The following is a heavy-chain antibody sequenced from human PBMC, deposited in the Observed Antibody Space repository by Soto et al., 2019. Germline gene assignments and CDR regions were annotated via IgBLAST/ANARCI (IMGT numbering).Heavy chain of an antibody. CDR3: ARDPLYYDILTGYLHYYYGMDV. Sequence: ASVKVACEAAGYTFTGYYMHWVRQAPGQGLEWMGWINPNSGDTNYAQKFQGRVTMTRDTSISTAYMELSRLRSDDTAVYYCARDPLYYDILTGYLHYYYGMDVWGQGTTVTVSS. CDR2: INPNSGDT. CDR1: GYTFTGYY. V-gene: IGHV1-2*02. J-gene: IGHJ6*02. D-gene: IGHD3-9*01.